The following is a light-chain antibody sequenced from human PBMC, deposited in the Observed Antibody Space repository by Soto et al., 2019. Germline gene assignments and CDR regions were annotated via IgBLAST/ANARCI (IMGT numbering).Light chain of an antibody. CDR1: SSDVGDYNY. J-gene: IGLJ3*02. CDR3: SSYTSSSTPWV. CDR2: EVS. V-gene: IGLV2-14*01. Sequence: QSVLTQPASVSRTPGQSITIYCTRTSSDVGDYNYVSWYQQHPGKAPKLMIYEVSNRPSGVSNRFSGSKSGNTASLTISGLQAEDEADYYCSSYTSSSTPWVFGGGTKLTVL.